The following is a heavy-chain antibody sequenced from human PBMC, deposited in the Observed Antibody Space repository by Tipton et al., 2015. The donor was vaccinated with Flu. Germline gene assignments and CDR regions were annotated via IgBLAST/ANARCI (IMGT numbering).Heavy chain of an antibody. J-gene: IGHJ4*02. CDR1: GYSISSGYY. Sequence: GLVKPSETLSLTRAVSGYSISSGYYWGWIRQPPGKGLEWIGNIHHSGSTYYYNPSLNSRVTISVDTSKNQFSLRLSSVTAADTAVYYCARTFGSGTYYRMLFDYWGQGTLVTVSS. V-gene: IGHV4-38-2*01. CDR2: IHHSGSTY. CDR3: ARTFGSGTYYRMLFDY. D-gene: IGHD3-10*01.